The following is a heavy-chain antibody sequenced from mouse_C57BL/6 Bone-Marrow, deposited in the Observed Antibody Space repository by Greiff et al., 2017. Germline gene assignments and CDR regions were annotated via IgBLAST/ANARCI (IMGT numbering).Heavy chain of an antibody. D-gene: IGHD2-3*01. Sequence: EVMLVESGAELVRPGASVKLSCTASGFNIKDDYIHWVKQRPEQGLEWIGWIDPEIGDTEYASKFPGKATITSDTSSNTAYLPLSSLTSEDTSVYYCSSFDGNYFDVWGQGTPLTVAS. CDR2: IDPEIGDT. J-gene: IGHJ2*01. CDR1: GFNIKDDY. V-gene: IGHV14-4*01. CDR3: SSFDGNYFDV.